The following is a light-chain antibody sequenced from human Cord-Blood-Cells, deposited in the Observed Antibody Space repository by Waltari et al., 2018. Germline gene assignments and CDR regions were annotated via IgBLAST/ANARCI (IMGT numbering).Light chain of an antibody. V-gene: IGKV3-15*01. CDR1: QSVSSN. Sequence: EIVMTQSQATLSVSPGERPTLSCRASQSVSSNLAWYQQKPGQDPRLLIYGASTRGTGIPARFSGSGSGTEFTLTISSLQSEDFAVYYCQQYNNWPPLTFGGGTKVEIK. CDR2: GAS. CDR3: QQYNNWPPLT. J-gene: IGKJ4*01.